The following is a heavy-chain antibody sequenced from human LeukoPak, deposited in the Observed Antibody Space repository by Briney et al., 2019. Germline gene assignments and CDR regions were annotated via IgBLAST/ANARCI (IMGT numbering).Heavy chain of an antibody. J-gene: IGHJ4*02. CDR1: GFTFSGYS. CDR2: ISSSSSTI. V-gene: IGHV3-48*01. CDR3: ARDQGYYDSSGYRDY. Sequence: GGSLRLSCAASGFTFSGYSMNWVRQAPGKGLGWVSYISSSSSTIYYADSVKGRFTISRDNAKISLYLQMNSLRAEDTAVYYCARDQGYYDSSGYRDYWGQGTLVTVSS. D-gene: IGHD3-22*01.